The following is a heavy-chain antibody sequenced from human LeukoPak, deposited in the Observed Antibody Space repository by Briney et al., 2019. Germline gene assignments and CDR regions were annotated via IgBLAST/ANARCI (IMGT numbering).Heavy chain of an antibody. Sequence: GASVKVSCKASGYTFTNYHMHWVRQAPGQGLEWMGIINPRGGSTTYAQKIQGRVTMTSDTSTGTFYMQLSSLTSEDTAVYYCARDGDHYGDSDSWGQGTQVTVSA. V-gene: IGHV1-46*01. CDR3: ARDGDHYGDSDS. CDR2: INPRGGST. J-gene: IGHJ4*02. CDR1: GYTFTNYH. D-gene: IGHD4-17*01.